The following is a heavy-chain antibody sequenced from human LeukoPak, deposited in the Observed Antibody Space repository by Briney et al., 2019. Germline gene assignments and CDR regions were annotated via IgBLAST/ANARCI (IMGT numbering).Heavy chain of an antibody. CDR2: INPNDGDT. Sequence: ASVKVSCKASGYTFTHYYMNWVRQAPGQGVEWMGWINPNDGDTNYAQKFQGRVTMTRDTSISTAHMEVSRLRSDDTAVYYCARANFLYCSSSTCLFDYWGQGALVSVSS. D-gene: IGHD2-2*01. CDR1: GYTFTHYY. CDR3: ARANFLYCSSSTCLFDY. V-gene: IGHV1-2*02. J-gene: IGHJ4*02.